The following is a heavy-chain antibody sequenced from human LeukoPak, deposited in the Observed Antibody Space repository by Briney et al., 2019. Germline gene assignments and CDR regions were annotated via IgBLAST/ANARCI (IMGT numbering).Heavy chain of an antibody. V-gene: IGHV4-59*08. J-gene: IGHJ4*02. D-gene: IGHD6-19*01. CDR3: ARTSSSGLVGGYYFDY. CDR2: IYYSGST. CDR1: GGSISSYY. Sequence: SETLSLTCTVSGGSISSYYWSWIRQPPGKGLEWIGYIYYSGSTNYNPSLKSRVTISVDTSKHQFSLKLSSVTAAETAVYYCARTSSSGLVGGYYFDYWGQGTLVTVSS.